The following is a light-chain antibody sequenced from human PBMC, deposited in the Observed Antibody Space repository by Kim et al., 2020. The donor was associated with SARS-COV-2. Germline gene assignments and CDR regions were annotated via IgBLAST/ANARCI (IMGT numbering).Light chain of an antibody. CDR3: QQSHTAPLLS. Sequence: DIQMTQSPSTLSASVGDRVTITCRTTQSISSHLNWYQQKPGRAPKLLIYASSTLQRGVPSRFSGSGSGTDFTLTISSLQPEDFATYYCQQSHTAPLLSFGGGTKVDIK. CDR2: ASS. V-gene: IGKV1-39*01. CDR1: QSISSH. J-gene: IGKJ4*01.